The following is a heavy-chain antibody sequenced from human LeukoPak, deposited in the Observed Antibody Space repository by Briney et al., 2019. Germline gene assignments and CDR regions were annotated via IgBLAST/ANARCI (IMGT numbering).Heavy chain of an antibody. V-gene: IGHV4-59*01. Sequence: SETLSLTCTVSGGSISSYYWSWIRQPPGKGLEWIGYIYNSGSTNYNPSLKSRVTISVDTSKNQFSLKLSSVTAADTAVYYCARERCSSTSCYTEDYYYMDVWGKGTTVTVSS. CDR1: GGSISSYY. CDR2: IYNSGST. CDR3: ARERCSSTSCYTEDYYYMDV. J-gene: IGHJ6*03. D-gene: IGHD2-2*02.